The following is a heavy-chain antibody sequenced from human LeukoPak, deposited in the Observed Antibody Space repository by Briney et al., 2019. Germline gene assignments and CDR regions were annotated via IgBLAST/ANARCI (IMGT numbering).Heavy chain of an antibody. D-gene: IGHD3-16*01. Sequence: GGSLRLSCAVSGFSFGNSAMSWVRQAPEKGLEWISGISASGHYTYTADSLKGRFTISRDNSKNTLYLQMNSLRAEDTALYYCAKDGSWGDYQFYFYIDVWGKGTTVTVSS. CDR1: GFSFGNSA. CDR2: ISASGHYT. V-gene: IGHV3-23*01. CDR3: AKDGSWGDYQFYFYIDV. J-gene: IGHJ6*03.